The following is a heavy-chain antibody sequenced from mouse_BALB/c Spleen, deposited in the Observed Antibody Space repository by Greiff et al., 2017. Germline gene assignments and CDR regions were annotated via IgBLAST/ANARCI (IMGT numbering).Heavy chain of an antibody. CDR2: IYPGSGNT. V-gene: IGHV1-77*01. D-gene: IGHD1-1*01. CDR1: GYTFTDYY. Sequence: VKLMESGAELARPGASVKLSCKASGYTFTDYYINWVKQRTGQGLEWIGEIYPGSGNTYYNEKFKGKATLTADKSSSTAYMQLSSLTSEDSAVYFCARWGYGGAMDYWGQGTSVTVSS. CDR3: ARWGYGGAMDY. J-gene: IGHJ4*01.